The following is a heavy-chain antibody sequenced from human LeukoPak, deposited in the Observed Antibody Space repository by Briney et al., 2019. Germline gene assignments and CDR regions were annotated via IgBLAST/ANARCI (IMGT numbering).Heavy chain of an antibody. J-gene: IGHJ4*02. Sequence: GASVKVSCKASGGTFSSYAISWVRQAPGQGLEWMGGIIPIFGTANYAQKFQGRVTITADKSTSTAYMELSSLRSEDTAVYYCASSSAGPFDYWGQGTLVTVSS. CDR2: IIPIFGTA. D-gene: IGHD6-13*01. CDR3: ASSSAGPFDY. CDR1: GGTFSSYA. V-gene: IGHV1-69*06.